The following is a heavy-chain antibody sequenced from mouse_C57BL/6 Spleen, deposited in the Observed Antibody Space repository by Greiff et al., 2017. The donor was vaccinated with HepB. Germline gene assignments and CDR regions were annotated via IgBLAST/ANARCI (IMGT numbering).Heavy chain of an antibody. D-gene: IGHD1-1*01. V-gene: IGHV1-82*01. J-gene: IGHJ2*01. CDR2: IYPGDGDT. Sequence: VQLVESGPELVKPGASVKISCKASGYAFSSSWMNWVKQRPGKGLEWIGRIYPGDGDTNYNGKFKGKATLTADKSSSTAYMQLSSLTSEDSAVYFCARGVFITTVVAPYFDYWGQGTTLTVSS. CDR3: ARGVFITTVVAPYFDY. CDR1: GYAFSSSW.